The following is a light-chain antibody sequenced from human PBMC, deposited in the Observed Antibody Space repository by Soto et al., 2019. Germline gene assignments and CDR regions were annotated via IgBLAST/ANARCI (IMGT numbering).Light chain of an antibody. CDR2: DAS. Sequence: DIQMTQSPSTLSGSVGYRVTITCRASQTISSWLAWYQQKPGKAPKLLIYDASSLKSGVPARFSGSGSGTEFTLTISSLQPDDFATYYCQQYNTYSTFGQGTRLEIK. J-gene: IGKJ5*01. CDR1: QTISSW. CDR3: QQYNTYST. V-gene: IGKV1-5*01.